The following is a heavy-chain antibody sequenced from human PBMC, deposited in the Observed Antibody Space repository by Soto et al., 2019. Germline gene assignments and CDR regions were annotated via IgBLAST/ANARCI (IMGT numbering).Heavy chain of an antibody. Sequence: GESLKISCKGSGYSFTSYWIGWVRQMPGKGLEWMGIIYPGDSDTRYSPSFQGQVTISADKSISTAYLQWSSLKASDTAMYYCARHPPSMRAVGDYYYYMDVWGKGTTVTVSS. D-gene: IGHD2-8*01. J-gene: IGHJ6*03. CDR3: ARHPPSMRAVGDYYYYMDV. CDR1: GYSFTSYW. CDR2: IYPGDSDT. V-gene: IGHV5-51*01.